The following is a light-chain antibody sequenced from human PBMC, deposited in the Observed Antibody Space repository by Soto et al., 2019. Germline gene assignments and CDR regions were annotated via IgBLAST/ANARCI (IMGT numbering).Light chain of an antibody. CDR2: AAS. J-gene: IGKJ4*01. Sequence: IQVTQSPSSLSASVGDRVTITCRASQGITSYLAWYQQKPGKAPKLLIYAASALQTGVSSRFSGSGYGTDFALTISNLQPEDFATYFCQQLYSYRLTFGGGTTVEF. CDR3: QQLYSYRLT. V-gene: IGKV1-9*01. CDR1: QGITSY.